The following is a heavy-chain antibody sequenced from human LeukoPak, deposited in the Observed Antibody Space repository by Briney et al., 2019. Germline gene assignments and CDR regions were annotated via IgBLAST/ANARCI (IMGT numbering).Heavy chain of an antibody. D-gene: IGHD3-22*01. CDR3: AKCNRYYYDSSYYSAADY. J-gene: IGHJ4*02. CDR1: GFTFSSYA. Sequence: PGRSLRLSCAASGFTFSSYAMHWVRQAPGKGLEWVAVISYDGSNKYYADSVKGRFTISRDNSKNTLYLQMNSLRAEDTAVYYCAKCNRYYYDSSYYSAADYWGQGTLVTVSS. CDR2: ISYDGSNK. V-gene: IGHV3-30-3*01.